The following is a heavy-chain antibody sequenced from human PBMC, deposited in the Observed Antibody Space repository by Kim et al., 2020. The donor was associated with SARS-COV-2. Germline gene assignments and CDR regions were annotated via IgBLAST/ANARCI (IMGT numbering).Heavy chain of an antibody. V-gene: IGHV4-34*01. D-gene: IGHD7-27*01. CDR3: ARNPNSRYYYGMDV. J-gene: IGHJ6*02. Sequence: NPSLKSRVTKSVDTSKNQFSLKLSSVTAADTAVYYCARNPNSRYYYGMDVWGQGTTVTVSS.